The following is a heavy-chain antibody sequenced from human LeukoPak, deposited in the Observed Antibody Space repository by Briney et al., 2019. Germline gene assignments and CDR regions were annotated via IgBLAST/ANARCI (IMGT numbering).Heavy chain of an antibody. CDR1: GYSISSGYY. CDR2: IYHSGST. V-gene: IGHV4-38-2*02. CDR3: ARVRFLEWSPLYFDY. J-gene: IGHJ4*02. Sequence: SETLSLTCTVSGYSISSGYYWGWIRQPPGKGLEWIGSIYHSGSTYYNPSLKSRVTISVDTSKNQFSLKLSSVTAADTAVYYCARVRFLEWSPLYFDYWGQGTLVTVSS. D-gene: IGHD3-3*01.